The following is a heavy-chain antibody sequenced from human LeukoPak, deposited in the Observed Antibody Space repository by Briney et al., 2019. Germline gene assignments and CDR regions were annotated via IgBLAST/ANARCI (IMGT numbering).Heavy chain of an antibody. Sequence: PGGSLRLSCAASGFTFSSYAMHWVRQAPGKGLEYVSAINSNGGSTYYANSVKGRFTISRDNSKNTLYLQMGSLRAEDMAVYYCAREGMVAPFDYWGQGTLVTVSS. CDR2: INSNGGST. J-gene: IGHJ4*02. CDR1: GFTFSSYA. D-gene: IGHD1-26*01. V-gene: IGHV3-64*01. CDR3: AREGMVAPFDY.